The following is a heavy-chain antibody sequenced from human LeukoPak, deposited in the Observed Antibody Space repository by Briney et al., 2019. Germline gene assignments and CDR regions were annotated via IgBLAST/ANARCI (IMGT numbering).Heavy chain of an antibody. D-gene: IGHD6-19*01. Sequence: PSETLSLTCTVSGDSISSYYWSWIRQPPGKGLEWIGYIYYSGSTNYNPSLKSRVTISVDTSKNQFSLKLSSVTAADTAVYYCASEAVDGTMAFDYWGQGTLVTLSS. CDR1: GDSISSYY. CDR3: ASEAVDGTMAFDY. J-gene: IGHJ4*02. V-gene: IGHV4-59*12. CDR2: IYYSGST.